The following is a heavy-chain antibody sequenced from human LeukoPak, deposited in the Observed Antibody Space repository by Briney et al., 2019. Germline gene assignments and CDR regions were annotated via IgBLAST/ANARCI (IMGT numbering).Heavy chain of an antibody. CDR2: ISYDGSNK. J-gene: IGHJ2*01. D-gene: IGHD6-13*01. Sequence: GRSLRLSCAASGFTFSSYGMHWVRQAPGKGLEWVALISYDGSNKYYADSVKGRFTISRDNSKNTLYLQMNSLRAEDTAVYYCAKDVAGGITHWCFDLWGRGTLVTVSS. CDR3: AKDVAGGITHWCFDL. CDR1: GFTFSSYG. V-gene: IGHV3-30*18.